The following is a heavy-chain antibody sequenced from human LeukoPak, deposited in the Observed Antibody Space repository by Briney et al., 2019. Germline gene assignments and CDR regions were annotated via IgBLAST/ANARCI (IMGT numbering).Heavy chain of an antibody. CDR1: GGSISSSNYY. D-gene: IGHD6-13*01. Sequence: SETLSLTCSVSGGSISSSNYYWGWIRQPPGKGLEWIGEINHSGSTNYNPSLKSRVTISVDTSKNQSSLKLSSVTAADTAVYYCARSSSSWYGKNFDYWGQGTLVTVSS. J-gene: IGHJ4*02. CDR3: ARSSSSWYGKNFDY. V-gene: IGHV4-39*07. CDR2: INHSGST.